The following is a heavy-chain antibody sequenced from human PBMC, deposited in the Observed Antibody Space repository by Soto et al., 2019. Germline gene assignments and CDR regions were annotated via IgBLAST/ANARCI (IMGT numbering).Heavy chain of an antibody. CDR2: MNPNSGNT. D-gene: IGHD2-15*01. CDR1: GYTFTSYD. J-gene: IGHJ4*02. CDR3: ARQKVDASDY. V-gene: IGHV1-8*01. Sequence: QVQLVQSGAEVKKPGASVKVSCKASGYTFTSYDINWVRQATGQGLEWMGWMNPNSGNTGYAQKFXGGVSMXXNTSISTAYMELSSLRSEDTAVYYCARQKVDASDYWGQGTLVTVSS.